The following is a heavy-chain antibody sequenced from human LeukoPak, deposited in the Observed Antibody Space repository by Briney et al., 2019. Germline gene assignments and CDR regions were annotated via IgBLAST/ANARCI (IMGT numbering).Heavy chain of an antibody. CDR1: GFTFSNAW. V-gene: IGHV3-15*07. J-gene: IGHJ4*02. CDR2: IKSKAHGGTT. CDR3: TTGLQRGLAVPGTGGFDY. Sequence: PGGSLILSCAASGFTFSNAWMNWVRQAPGGGLERVGHIKSKAHGGTTDYGAPVRGRFSISRDDSKNMVYLQMNSLKSEDTAVYYCTTGLQRGLAVPGTGGFDYWGPGALVTVSS. D-gene: IGHD6-19*01.